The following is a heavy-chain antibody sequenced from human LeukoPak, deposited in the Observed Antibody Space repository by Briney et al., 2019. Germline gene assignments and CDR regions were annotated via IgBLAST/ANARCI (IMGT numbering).Heavy chain of an antibody. CDR2: ISSSSSTI. Sequence: GGSLRLSCAASGFTFSTYSMNWVRQAPGKGLEWVSYISSSSSTIYYADSVKGRFTISRDNAKNSLYLQMNSLRAEDTAVYYCATGTPTVTTMGFDYWGQGTLVTVSS. CDR3: ATGTPTVTTMGFDY. V-gene: IGHV3-48*01. J-gene: IGHJ4*02. CDR1: GFTFSTYS. D-gene: IGHD4-17*01.